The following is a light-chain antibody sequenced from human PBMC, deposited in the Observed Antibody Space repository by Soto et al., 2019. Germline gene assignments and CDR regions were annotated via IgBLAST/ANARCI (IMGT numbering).Light chain of an antibody. V-gene: IGKV3-20*01. J-gene: IGKJ2*01. CDR1: QSVSSTY. CDR3: QQSGSSPYT. Sequence: EIVLTQSPGTLSLSPGERATLSCRASQSVSSTYLAWYQQKPGQAPRLLIYGASSTATGIPDRFSGSGSATDFTLTISRLEPEDFAVYYCQQSGSSPYTFGQGTKLEIK. CDR2: GAS.